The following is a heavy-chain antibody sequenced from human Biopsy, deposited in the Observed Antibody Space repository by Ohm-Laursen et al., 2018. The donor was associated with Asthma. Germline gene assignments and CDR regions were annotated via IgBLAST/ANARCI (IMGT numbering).Heavy chain of an antibody. CDR2: ISFDGSNE. Sequence: SLRLSCTASGFSFSNFGMHWVRQAPGKGLEWVAVISFDGSNEDYADSVKGLFTISRDNSKNTLFLVMNSLRPEDTAAYYCAKELFPGWELRRGPDSWGQGTLVTVSS. V-gene: IGHV3-30*18. D-gene: IGHD1-26*01. J-gene: IGHJ4*02. CDR1: GFSFSNFG. CDR3: AKELFPGWELRRGPDS.